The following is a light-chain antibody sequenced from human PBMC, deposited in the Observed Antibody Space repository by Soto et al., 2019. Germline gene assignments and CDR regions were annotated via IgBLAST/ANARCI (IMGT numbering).Light chain of an antibody. V-gene: IGLV2-14*01. CDR1: SSDVGGYNY. Sequence: QSALTPPASVSGSPGQSITISCTGTSSDVGGYNYVSWYQQHPGQAPKLMIYDVSNRPSGVSNRFSGSKSGNTASLTISGLQAEDEADYYCSSYTSSTTRNVVFGGGTKVTVL. CDR3: SSYTSSTTRNVV. CDR2: DVS. J-gene: IGLJ2*01.